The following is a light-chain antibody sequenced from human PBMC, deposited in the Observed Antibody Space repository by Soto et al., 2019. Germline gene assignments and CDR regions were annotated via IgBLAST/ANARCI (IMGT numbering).Light chain of an antibody. V-gene: IGKV3-15*01. Sequence: VVMTQSPATLSVSPGDRATLSCRASQSVSNNLAWYQQKPGQALRLLFFGASTRATGIPARFSGSGDGTECTLTIRSLQSEDFAIYYCQQYNNWPPWTFGQGTKVEIK. CDR2: GAS. CDR1: QSVSNN. J-gene: IGKJ1*01. CDR3: QQYNNWPPWT.